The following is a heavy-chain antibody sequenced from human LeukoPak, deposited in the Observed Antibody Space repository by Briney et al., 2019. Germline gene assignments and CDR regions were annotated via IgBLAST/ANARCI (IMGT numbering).Heavy chain of an antibody. D-gene: IGHD6-19*01. J-gene: IGHJ3*02. Sequence: SETLSLTCTVSGGSISSYYWSWIRQPPGKGLEWIGHIFYSGSTNYNPSLKSRVTISVDTSKKHFSLRLSSVIAADTAVYYCARVRMSSIAVLHAFDIWGQGTMVTVSS. CDR1: GGSISSYY. CDR2: IFYSGST. CDR3: ARVRMSSIAVLHAFDI. V-gene: IGHV4-59*01.